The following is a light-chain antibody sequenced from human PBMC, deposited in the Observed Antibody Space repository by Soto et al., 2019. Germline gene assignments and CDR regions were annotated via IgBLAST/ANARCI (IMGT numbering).Light chain of an antibody. V-gene: IGKV1-5*01. Sequence: DIQMTQSPSTLSASLGDRVTITCRASQSISSWLAWYQQKPGQAPKLLIYDTSSLESGVPSRFSGSGSGTEFTLTISSLQPEDFATYYCQQYNSYLYTFGQGTKLEIK. CDR3: QQYNSYLYT. CDR2: DTS. CDR1: QSISSW. J-gene: IGKJ2*01.